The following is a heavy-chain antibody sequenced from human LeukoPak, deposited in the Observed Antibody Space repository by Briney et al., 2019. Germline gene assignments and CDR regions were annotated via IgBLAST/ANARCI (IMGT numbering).Heavy chain of an antibody. CDR2: IDAGNGNT. CDR3: ARDTYVWGSYRPLGY. J-gene: IGHJ4*02. Sequence: HRASVKVSCKASGYTFTSYAMHWVRQAPGQRLEWMGWIDAGNGNTKYSQKFQGRVTITRDTSASTAYMELSSLRSEDTAVYYCARDTYVWGSYRPLGYWGQETLVTVSS. V-gene: IGHV1-3*01. CDR1: GYTFTSYA. D-gene: IGHD3-16*02.